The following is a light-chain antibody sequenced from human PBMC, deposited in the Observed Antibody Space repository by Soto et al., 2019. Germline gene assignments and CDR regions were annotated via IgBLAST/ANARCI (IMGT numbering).Light chain of an antibody. V-gene: IGKV3-20*01. J-gene: IGKJ2*01. CDR3: QQYDNSPGT. CDR1: QSVSSNY. CDR2: GAS. Sequence: ESVLTQSPGTLSLSPGERVTLSCRASQSVSSNYLAWYQQKPGQAPRLLIYGASSRATGIPDRFSGSGSGTDFTLTISRLEPEDFAVYYCQQYDNSPGTFGQGTKLEIK.